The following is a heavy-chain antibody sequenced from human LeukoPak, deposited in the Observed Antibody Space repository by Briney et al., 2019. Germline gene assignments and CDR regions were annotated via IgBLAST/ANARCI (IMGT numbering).Heavy chain of an antibody. V-gene: IGHV4-34*01. Sequence: PSETLSLTCAVYGGSFSGYYWSWIRQPPGKGLEWIGEINHSGSTNYNPSLKSRVTISVDTSKNQFSLKLSSVTAADTAVYYCARGRTYCSGGSCYSRFDPWGQGTLVTVSS. CDR2: INHSGST. CDR1: GGSFSGYY. D-gene: IGHD2-15*01. CDR3: ARGRTYCSGGSCYSRFDP. J-gene: IGHJ5*02.